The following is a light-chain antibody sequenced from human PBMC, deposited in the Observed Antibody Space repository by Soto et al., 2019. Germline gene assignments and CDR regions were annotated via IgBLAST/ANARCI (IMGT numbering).Light chain of an antibody. J-gene: IGKJ4*01. CDR3: QQRRDWPLT. CDR2: DAS. V-gene: IGKV3-11*01. CDR1: QSVSSD. Sequence: EVVLTQSPATLSLSPGERATLSCRASQSVSSDLAWYQQKPGQAPRLLIYDASDRATGVPARFSGSGSGTDFTLTISSLEPEDFAGYYCQQRRDWPLTFGGGTTVEIK.